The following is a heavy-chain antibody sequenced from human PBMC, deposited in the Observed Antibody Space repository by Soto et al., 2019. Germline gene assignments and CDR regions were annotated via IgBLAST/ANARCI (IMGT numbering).Heavy chain of an antibody. CDR1: GGSISSGGYC. V-gene: IGHV4-31*03. CDR2: NYYSGST. CDR3: ARASAAMVGYYYFGMDV. J-gene: IGHJ6*02. Sequence: QVQLQESGPGLVKPSQTLSLTCTVSGGSISSGGYCWSWIRQHTGKGLEGIGYNYYSGSTYYNPSLESRVTISVDTSNNQFAMKLSSVTAADTAVYYCARASAAMVGYYYFGMDVWGQGTTVPVSS. D-gene: IGHD5-18*01.